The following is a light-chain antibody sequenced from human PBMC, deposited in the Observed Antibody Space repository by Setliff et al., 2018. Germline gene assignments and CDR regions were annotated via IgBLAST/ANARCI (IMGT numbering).Light chain of an antibody. J-gene: IGLJ1*01. V-gene: IGLV1-44*01. CDR3: SSHGGSNNWSV. CDR1: SSNIGVNV. Sequence: QSVLSQPPSASGTPGQRVTISCSGSSSNIGVNVVNWYQHLPGTSPKLLIYNNYQRPSGVPDRFSGSKSGSSASLAISGLQSEDEADYYCSSHGGSNNWSVFGTGTKVTVL. CDR2: NNY.